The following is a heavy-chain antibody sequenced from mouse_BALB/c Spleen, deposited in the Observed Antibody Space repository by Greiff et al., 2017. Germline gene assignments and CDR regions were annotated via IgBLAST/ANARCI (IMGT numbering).Heavy chain of an antibody. CDR2: IWGGGST. V-gene: IGHV2-6-4*01. J-gene: IGHJ3*01. D-gene: IGHD2-4*01. Sequence: VMLVESGPGLVAPSQSLSITCTVSGFSLSRYRVHWVRQPPGKGLEWLGMIWGGGSTDYNSALKSRLSISKDTSKSQVFLKMNSLQTDDTAMYYCARSYYDYDGGCFAYWGQGTLVTVSA. CDR3: ARSYYDYDGGCFAY. CDR1: GFSLSRYR.